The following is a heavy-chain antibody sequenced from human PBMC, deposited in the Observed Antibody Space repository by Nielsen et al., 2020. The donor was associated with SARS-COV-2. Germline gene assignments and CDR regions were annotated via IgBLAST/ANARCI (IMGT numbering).Heavy chain of an antibody. J-gene: IGHJ4*02. V-gene: IGHV1-2*04. D-gene: IGHD1-26*01. Sequence: ASVKVSCKASGYTFTSYAMHWVRQAPGQGLEWMGWINPNSGGTNYAQKFQGWVTMTRDTSISTAYMELSRLRSDDTAVYYCARGGSGSEPFDYWGQGTLVTVSS. CDR1: GYTFTSYA. CDR2: INPNSGGT. CDR3: ARGGSGSEPFDY.